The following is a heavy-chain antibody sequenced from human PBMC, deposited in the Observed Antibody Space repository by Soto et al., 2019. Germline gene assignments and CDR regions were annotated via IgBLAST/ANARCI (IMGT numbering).Heavy chain of an antibody. D-gene: IGHD7-27*01. CDR2: IYYGGST. CDR1: GDSISTDY. Sequence: QVHLQESGPGLVKPSETLSLTCTVSGDSISTDYWSWIRQSPGKGLEWIGFIYYGGSTNYNPSLKSRVTICVDTTKSPFALKLSSVTAAATGVYYCAKNWNWGSLVHWGQGTLVTVSS. V-gene: IGHV4-59*08. J-gene: IGHJ4*02. CDR3: AKNWNWGSLVH.